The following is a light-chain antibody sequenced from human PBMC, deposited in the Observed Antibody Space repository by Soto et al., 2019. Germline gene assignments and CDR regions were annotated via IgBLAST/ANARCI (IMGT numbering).Light chain of an antibody. V-gene: IGKV1-5*03. CDR3: QQLNSYPLT. Sequence: DIQMTQSPSTLSASVRDRVTITCRASQTISSWLAWFQQRPGRAPKFLIYKASSLKNGVPLRFSGSGSGTDFTLTISSLQPEDFATYYCQQLNSYPLTFGGGTKVDIK. CDR2: KAS. CDR1: QTISSW. J-gene: IGKJ4*01.